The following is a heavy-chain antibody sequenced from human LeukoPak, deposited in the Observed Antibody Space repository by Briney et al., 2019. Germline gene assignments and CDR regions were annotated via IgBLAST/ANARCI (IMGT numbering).Heavy chain of an antibody. CDR2: ISNEGRVQ. CDR1: GFTFSDYG. Sequence: PGRSLRLSCAASGFTFSDYGMHWVRQAPGKGLEWVTVISNEGRVQYYADSVKGRFTISRDNSENTLSLQMNSLRADDTAVYYCTKEGGPFSATTERYSFDHWGRGTLVTVSS. V-gene: IGHV3-30*18. J-gene: IGHJ4*02. CDR3: TKEGGPFSATTERYSFDH. D-gene: IGHD4-17*01.